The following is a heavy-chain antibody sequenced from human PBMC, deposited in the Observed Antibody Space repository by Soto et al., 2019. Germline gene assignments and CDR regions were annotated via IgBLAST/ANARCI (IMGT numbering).Heavy chain of an antibody. CDR1: GFTFTTYS. J-gene: IGHJ6*02. D-gene: IGHD2-2*01. Sequence: EVQLVESGGGLVMPGGSLRLSCAASGFTFTTYSLTWVRQAPGKGLEWVASIGSSSNYIYYADSVKGRFTISIDNAKNSLFLQMSSLRAEDTAVYYCATLTYCSSASCPNYYYVMDVWGQGTTVTVSS. CDR3: ATLTYCSSASCPNYYYVMDV. V-gene: IGHV3-21*02. CDR2: IGSSSNYI.